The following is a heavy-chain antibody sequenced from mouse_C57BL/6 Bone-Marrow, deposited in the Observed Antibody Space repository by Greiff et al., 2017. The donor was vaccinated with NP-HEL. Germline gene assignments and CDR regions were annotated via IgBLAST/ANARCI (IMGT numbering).Heavy chain of an antibody. CDR2: IDPSDSYT. J-gene: IGHJ3*01. CDR1: GYTFTSYW. D-gene: IGHD1-1*02. Sequence: QVQLQQPGAELVMPGASVKLSCKASGYTFTSYWMHWVKQRPGQGLEWIGEIDPSDSYTNYNQKFKGKSTLTVDKSSSTAYMQLSSLTSEDSAVYYCARLGGYGFAYWGQGTLVTVSA. V-gene: IGHV1-69*01. CDR3: ARLGGYGFAY.